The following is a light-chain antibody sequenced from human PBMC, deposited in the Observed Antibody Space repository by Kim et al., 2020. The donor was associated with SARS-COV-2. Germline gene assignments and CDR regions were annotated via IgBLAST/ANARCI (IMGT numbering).Light chain of an antibody. CDR3: QQYNSYQWA. J-gene: IGKJ1*01. CDR2: KAS. Sequence: ASVGDRVPIPCRASQSVSTWLAWYQQKPGKAPKLLIYKASSLESGVPSRFSGSGSGTEFTLTISSLQPDDFATYYCQQYNSYQWAFGQGTKVDIK. CDR1: QSVSTW. V-gene: IGKV1-5*03.